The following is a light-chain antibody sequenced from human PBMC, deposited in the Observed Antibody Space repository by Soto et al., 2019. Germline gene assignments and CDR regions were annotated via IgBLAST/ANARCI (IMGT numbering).Light chain of an antibody. CDR2: DVT. CDR3: CSCAGDYTLYV. Sequence: QSVLTQPRSVSGSPGQSVTISCTGTSSDFGCYNCVSWYQQHPGKAPKLMIYDVTKRPSGVPDRFSGSKSGDTASLTISGLQADDEADYYCCSCAGDYTLYVFGTGTKVTV. V-gene: IGLV2-11*01. CDR1: SSDFGCYNC. J-gene: IGLJ1*01.